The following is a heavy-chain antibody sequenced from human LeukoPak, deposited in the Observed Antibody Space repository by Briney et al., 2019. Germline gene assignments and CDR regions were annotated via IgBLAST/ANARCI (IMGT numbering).Heavy chain of an antibody. CDR2: IWYGGSNK. CDR1: GFTFSDYG. J-gene: IGHJ4*02. CDR3: AKASDDITGTAYFDY. D-gene: IGHD1-20*01. Sequence: PGGSLRLSCAASGFTFSDYGMHWVRQAPGKGLEWVAVIWYGGSNKYYADSVKGRFTISRDNSKNTLYLQMNSLRAEDTAVYYCAKASDDITGTAYFDYWGQGTLVTVSS. V-gene: IGHV3-30*02.